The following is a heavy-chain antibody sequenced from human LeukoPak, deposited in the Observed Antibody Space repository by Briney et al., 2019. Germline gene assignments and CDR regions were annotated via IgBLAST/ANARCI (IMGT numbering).Heavy chain of an antibody. CDR2: IYYSGST. Sequence: SETLSLTCTVSGGSISSSSYYWGWIRQPPGKGLEWIGSIYYSGSTYYNPSLKSRVTISVDTSKNQFSLKLSSVTAADTAVYYCARVYGDPYIYYYYYYYMDVWGKGTTVTVSS. V-gene: IGHV4-39*01. CDR3: ARVYGDPYIYYYYYYYMDV. D-gene: IGHD4-17*01. J-gene: IGHJ6*03. CDR1: GGSISSSSYY.